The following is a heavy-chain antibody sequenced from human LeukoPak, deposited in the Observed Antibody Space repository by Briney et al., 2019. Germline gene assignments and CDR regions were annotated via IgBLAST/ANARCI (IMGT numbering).Heavy chain of an antibody. V-gene: IGHV3-43*02. CDR3: AKDIGAMVTLAFDY. CDR2: ISGDGGST. D-gene: IGHD5-18*01. CDR1: GFTFYDYA. J-gene: IGHJ4*02. Sequence: PGGSLRLSCAASGFTFYDYAMHWVRQAPGKGLEWGSLISGDGGSTYYADSVKGRFTISRDNRKNYMYLQMNSLRPENPALYYCAKDIGAMVTLAFDYWGQGTLVTVSS.